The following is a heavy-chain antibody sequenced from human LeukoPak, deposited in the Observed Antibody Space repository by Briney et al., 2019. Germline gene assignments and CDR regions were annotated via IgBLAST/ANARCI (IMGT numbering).Heavy chain of an antibody. CDR1: GYTLTELS. V-gene: IGHV1-24*01. CDR2: FDPEDGER. D-gene: IGHD1-26*01. J-gene: IGHJ4*02. CDR3: ATESIVGALRLHYFEY. Sequence: ASVKVSCKVSGYTLTELSMHWVRQAPGKGLEWMGGFDPEDGERIYAQKFQGRVTMTEDTSTETAYMEMSSLRSEDTAAYYCATESIVGALRLHYFEYWGQGTVVTVSS.